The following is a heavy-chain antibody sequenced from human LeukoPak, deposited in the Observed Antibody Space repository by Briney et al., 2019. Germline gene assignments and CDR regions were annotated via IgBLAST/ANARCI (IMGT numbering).Heavy chain of an antibody. V-gene: IGHV3-33*01. D-gene: IGHD3-22*01. CDR1: GFTFSRFG. CDR3: ARDYYYDSSGYWDYYFDY. CDR2: IWYDGSNK. J-gene: IGHJ4*02. Sequence: GGSLRLSCAASGFTFSRFGMHGVRQAPGKGLEGVAVIWYDGSNKYYADSVKGRFTISRDNSKHPLYLEMNSLRAEDTAVYYCARDYYYDSSGYWDYYFDYWGQGTLVSVSS.